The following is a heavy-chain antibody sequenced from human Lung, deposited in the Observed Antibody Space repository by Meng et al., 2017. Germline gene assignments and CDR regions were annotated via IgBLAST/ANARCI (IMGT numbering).Heavy chain of an antibody. CDR3: ARGPTTMAHDFDY. V-gene: IGHV4-34*01. J-gene: IGHJ4*02. Sequence: QGQLHQWGAGLLKPSEILSLACGVSGGSFSDYYWSWIRQPPGKGLEWIGEINHSGSTNYNPSLESRATISVDTSQNNLSLKLSSVTAADSAVYYCARGPTTMAHDFDYWGQGTLVTVSS. CDR2: INHSGST. CDR1: GGSFSDYY. D-gene: IGHD4-11*01.